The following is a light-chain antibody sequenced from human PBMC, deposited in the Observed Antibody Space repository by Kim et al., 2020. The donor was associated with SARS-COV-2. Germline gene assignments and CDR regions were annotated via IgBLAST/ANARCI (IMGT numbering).Light chain of an antibody. CDR3: ASWDDNLGGPV. J-gene: IGLJ3*02. Sequence: GRGAPSTSSGSSANLVSNTVNWYLQLLGTGPKLLISSDDQRPSGVPDRFSGSKAGTSASLAISGLQSQDETDYYCASWDDNLGGPVFGGGTQLTVL. V-gene: IGLV1-44*01. CDR2: SDD. CDR1: SANLVSNT.